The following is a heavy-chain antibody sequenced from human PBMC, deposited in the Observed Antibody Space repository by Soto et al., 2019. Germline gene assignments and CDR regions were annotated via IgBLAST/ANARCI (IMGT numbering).Heavy chain of an antibody. J-gene: IGHJ1*01. V-gene: IGHV3-23*01. D-gene: IGHD2-15*01. CDR1: GFTLSSFA. CDR3: AKDIGYCSGVILLFFQD. Sequence: EVQLLESGGGLVQPGGSLRLSCAASGFTLSSFAMSWVRQAPGKGLEWVSSISGSSGSTYYADSVKGRFTISRDKSKNMVYLQMNSLRAEDTVVYYCAKDIGYCSGVILLFFQDWGQVTLATVSS. CDR2: ISGSSGST.